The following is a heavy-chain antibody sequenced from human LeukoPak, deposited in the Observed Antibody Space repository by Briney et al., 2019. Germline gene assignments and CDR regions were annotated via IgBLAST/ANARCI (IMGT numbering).Heavy chain of an antibody. D-gene: IGHD3-22*01. V-gene: IGHV4-59*01. CDR1: GGSISSYC. CDR2: IYYSGRT. Sequence: SETLSLTCTVSGGSISSYCWSWIRQPPGEGLEWIGYIYYSGRTNYNPSLKSRVTISVDTSKNQFSLKVSSVTAADTAVYYCARDLYDSSGPFFDYWGQGTLVTVSS. J-gene: IGHJ4*02. CDR3: ARDLYDSSGPFFDY.